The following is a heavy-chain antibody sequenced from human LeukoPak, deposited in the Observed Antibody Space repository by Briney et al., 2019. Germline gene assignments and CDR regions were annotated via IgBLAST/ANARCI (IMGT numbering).Heavy chain of an antibody. V-gene: IGHV3-30*18. CDR2: ISYDGSNK. D-gene: IGHD3-3*01. CDR1: GFTFSSYG. J-gene: IGHJ6*02. CDR3: AKTIFGVVIKAAYGMDV. Sequence: PGGSLRLSCAASGFTFSSYGMHWVGQAPGKGLEWVAVISYDGSNKYYADSVKGRFTISRDNSKNTLYLQMNSLRAEDTAVYYCAKTIFGVVIKAAYGMDVWGQGTTVTVSS.